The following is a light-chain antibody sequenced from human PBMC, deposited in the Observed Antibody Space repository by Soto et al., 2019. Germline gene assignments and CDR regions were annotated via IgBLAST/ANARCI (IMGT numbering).Light chain of an antibody. CDR3: CSYGGSYTWV. CDR2: DVS. V-gene: IGLV2-11*01. J-gene: IGLJ3*02. CDR1: SGDVGGYNF. Sequence: QSALTQPRSVSGSPGQSVTISCTGTSGDVGGYNFVSWYQQHPGKAPTLMIFDVSQRPSGVPDRFSGSESGNTASLTISGLQADDEADYYCCSYGGSYTWVFGGGTKVTVL.